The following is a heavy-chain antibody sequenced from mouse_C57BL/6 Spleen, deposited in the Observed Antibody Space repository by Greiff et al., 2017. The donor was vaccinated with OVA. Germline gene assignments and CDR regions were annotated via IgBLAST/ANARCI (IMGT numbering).Heavy chain of an antibody. CDR3: ASYYGSSYWFAY. CDR2: ISYDGSN. D-gene: IGHD1-1*01. J-gene: IGHJ3*01. CDR1: GYSITSGYS. Sequence: ESGPGLVKPSQSLSLTCSVTGYSITSGYSWNWIRQFPGNKLEWMGYISYDGSNNYNPSLKNRISITRDTSKNQFFLKLNSVTTEDTATYYCASYYGSSYWFAYWGQGTLVTVSA. V-gene: IGHV3-6*01.